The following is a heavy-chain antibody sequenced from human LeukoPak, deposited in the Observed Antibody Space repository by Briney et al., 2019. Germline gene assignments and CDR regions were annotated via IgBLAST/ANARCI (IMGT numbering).Heavy chain of an antibody. V-gene: IGHV4-59*08. J-gene: IGHJ5*02. CDR2: IYYSGST. Sequence: PSETLSLTCTFSGGSISSYYWSWIRQPPGKGLEWIGYIYYSGSTNYNPSLKSRVTISVDTSKNQFSLKLSSVTAADTAVYYCARQDSGSYYMYNWFDPWGQGTLVTVSS. D-gene: IGHD1-26*01. CDR1: GGSISSYY. CDR3: ARQDSGSYYMYNWFDP.